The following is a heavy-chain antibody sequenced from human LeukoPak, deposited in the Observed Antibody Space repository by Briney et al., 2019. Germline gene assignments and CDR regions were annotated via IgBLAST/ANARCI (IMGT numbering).Heavy chain of an antibody. CDR3: AKDAVRGSGRINWFDS. Sequence: GGSLRLSCAASGFTFSSYAMSWVRQAPGKRLEWVSSISGSGDNTYYADSVKGRFTISRDNSKNTLYLQMNSLRADNTAVYYCAKDAVRGSGRINWFDSWGQGTLVTVSS. CDR2: ISGSGDNT. CDR1: GFTFSSYA. D-gene: IGHD3-10*01. J-gene: IGHJ5*01. V-gene: IGHV3-23*01.